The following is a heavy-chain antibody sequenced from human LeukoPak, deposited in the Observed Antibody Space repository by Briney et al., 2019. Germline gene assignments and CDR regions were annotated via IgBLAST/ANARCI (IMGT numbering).Heavy chain of an antibody. J-gene: IGHJ3*02. CDR2: ISGSGGST. V-gene: IGHV3-23*01. CDR1: GFTFSSYA. CDR3: AKDLREKKHWIQLWFDAFDI. Sequence: GGSLRLSCAASGFTFSSYAMSWVRQAPGKGLEWVSAISGSGGSTYYADSVKGRFTISRDNSKNTLYLQMNSLRAEDTAVYYCAKDLREKKHWIQLWFDAFDIWGQGTMVTVSS. D-gene: IGHD5-18*01.